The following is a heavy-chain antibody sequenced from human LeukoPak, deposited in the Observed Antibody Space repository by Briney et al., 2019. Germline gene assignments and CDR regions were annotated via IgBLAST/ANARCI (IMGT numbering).Heavy chain of an antibody. V-gene: IGHV4-4*08. J-gene: IGHJ4*02. Sequence: PSETLSLTCTVSGGSISSYYWSWIRQPPGKGLEWIGYIYTSGSTNYNPSLKSRVTMSVDTSQNQFPLKLSSVAAADTAVYYCARDEKWIQLPDYWGQGTLVTVSS. D-gene: IGHD5-18*01. CDR1: GGSISSYY. CDR3: ARDEKWIQLPDY. CDR2: IYTSGST.